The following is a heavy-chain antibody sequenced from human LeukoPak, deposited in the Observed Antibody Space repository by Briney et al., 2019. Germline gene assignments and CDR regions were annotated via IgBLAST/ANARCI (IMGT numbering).Heavy chain of an antibody. J-gene: IGHJ4*02. CDR2: IYTSGST. Sequence: SETLSLTCTLSGGSISSGSYYWSGIRQPTGKRLEWSGRIYTSGSTNYNPSLKSRVTISVDTSKNQFSLKLSSVTAADTAVYYCARSLSPDSSGYSRVFDYWGQGTLVTVSS. V-gene: IGHV4-61*02. D-gene: IGHD3-22*01. CDR3: ARSLSPDSSGYSRVFDY. CDR1: GGSISSGSYY.